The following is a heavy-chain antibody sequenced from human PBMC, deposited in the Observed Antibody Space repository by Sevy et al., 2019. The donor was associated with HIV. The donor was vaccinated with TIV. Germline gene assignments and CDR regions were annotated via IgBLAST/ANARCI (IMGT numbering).Heavy chain of an antibody. CDR3: AKWNHHEGAFDI. Sequence: GGSLRLSCAASGFTFSSYGMHWVRQAPGKGLEWVAVISYDGSNKYYADSVKGRFTFSRDNSKNTRYLQLNILRAEDTAVYYCAKWNHHEGAFDIWGQGTMVTVSS. CDR2: ISYDGSNK. CDR1: GFTFSSYG. J-gene: IGHJ3*02. D-gene: IGHD1-1*01. V-gene: IGHV3-30*18.